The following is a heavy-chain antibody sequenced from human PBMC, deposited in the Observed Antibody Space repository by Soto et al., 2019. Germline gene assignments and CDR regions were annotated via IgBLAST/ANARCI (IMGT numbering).Heavy chain of an antibody. J-gene: IGHJ3*02. CDR3: ARGLLGDSSGYYYRYDAFDI. CDR2: ISAYNGNT. Sequence: ASVKVSCKASGYTFTSYGISWVRQAPGQGLEWMGWISAYNGNTNYAQKLQGRVTMTTDTSTSTAYMELRSLRSDDTAVYYCARGLLGDSSGYYYRYDAFDIWGQGTMVTVSS. D-gene: IGHD3-22*01. V-gene: IGHV1-18*01. CDR1: GYTFTSYG.